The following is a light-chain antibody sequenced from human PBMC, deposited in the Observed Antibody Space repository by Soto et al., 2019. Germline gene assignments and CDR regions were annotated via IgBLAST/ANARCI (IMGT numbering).Light chain of an antibody. CDR3: QQRYNWLT. Sequence: EIVLTQSPATLSLSPGERATLSCRASQSVTTFLAWYQHKPGQAPRLLIYDASNRATGIPARFSGSGSGTDFTLTISSLEPEDFAVYCCQQRYNWLTFGGGTRVEIK. V-gene: IGKV3-11*01. J-gene: IGKJ4*01. CDR1: QSVTTF. CDR2: DAS.